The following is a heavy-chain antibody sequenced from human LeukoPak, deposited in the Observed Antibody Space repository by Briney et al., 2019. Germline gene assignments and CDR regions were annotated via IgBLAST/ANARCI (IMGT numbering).Heavy chain of an antibody. J-gene: IGHJ4*02. CDR1: GGTFSSYA. V-gene: IGHV1-69*06. D-gene: IGHD3-22*01. CDR2: IIPIFGTA. CDR3: ARVYYDSSGYSNFDY. Sequence: SVKVSCKASGGTFSSYAISWVRQAPGQGLEWMGGIIPIFGTANYAQKFQGRVTITADKSTSTAYMELSSLRSEDTAVYYCARVYYDSSGYSNFDYWGQGTLVTVSS.